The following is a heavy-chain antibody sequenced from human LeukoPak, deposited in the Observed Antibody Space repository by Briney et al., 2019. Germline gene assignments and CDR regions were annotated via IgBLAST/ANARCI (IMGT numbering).Heavy chain of an antibody. CDR1: GYTFTSYY. V-gene: IGHV1-46*01. D-gene: IGHD2-15*01. CDR2: INPSGGST. J-gene: IGHJ5*02. Sequence: ASVKVSCKASGYTFTSYYMHWVRQAPGQGLEWMGIINPSGGSTTYAQKFQGRVTMTRDTSTSTVYMELSRLKSDDTAVYYCARVVVVVAAHQGNWFDPWGQGTLVTVSS. CDR3: ARVVVVVAAHQGNWFDP.